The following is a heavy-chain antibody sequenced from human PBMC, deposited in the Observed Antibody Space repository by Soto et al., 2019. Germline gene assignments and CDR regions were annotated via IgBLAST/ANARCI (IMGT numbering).Heavy chain of an antibody. D-gene: IGHD3-22*01. CDR1: GFTFSSYG. CDR3: ARGSGYYVHFDY. J-gene: IGHJ4*02. V-gene: IGHV3-33*01. CDR2: IWFDGSDK. Sequence: QVQLVESGGGVVQPGRSLRLSCAASGFTFSSYGIHWVRQAPGKGLEWVAVIWFDGSDKHYADSVKGRFTISRDNSKNTLYLQMNSLRAEDTAVYYCARGSGYYVHFDYWGQGTLVTVSS.